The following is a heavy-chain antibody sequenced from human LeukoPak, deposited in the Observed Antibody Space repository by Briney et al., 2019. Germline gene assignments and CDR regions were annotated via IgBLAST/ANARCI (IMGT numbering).Heavy chain of an antibody. CDR2: IYYSGST. Sequence: PSETLSLTCTVSGGSISSSSYYWGWIRQPPGKGLEWIGSIYYSGSTYYNPSLKSRVTISVDTSKNQFPLKLSSVTAADTAVYYCARQSLIRGVIRNWFDPWGQGTLVTVSS. J-gene: IGHJ5*02. V-gene: IGHV4-39*01. CDR1: GGSISSSSYY. D-gene: IGHD3-10*01. CDR3: ARQSLIRGVIRNWFDP.